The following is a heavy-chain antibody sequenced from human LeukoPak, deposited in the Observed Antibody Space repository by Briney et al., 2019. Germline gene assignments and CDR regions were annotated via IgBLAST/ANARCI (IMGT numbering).Heavy chain of an antibody. CDR1: GYTFTSYG. CDR2: ISAYNGNT. J-gene: IGHJ5*02. Sequence: GASVKASCKASGYTFTSYGISWVRQAPGQGLEWMGWISAYNGNTNYAQKLQGRVTMTTDTSTSTAYMELRSLRSDDTAVYYCARVLQIQLWSPGWFDPWGQGTLVTVSS. V-gene: IGHV1-18*01. CDR3: ARVLQIQLWSPGWFDP. D-gene: IGHD5-18*01.